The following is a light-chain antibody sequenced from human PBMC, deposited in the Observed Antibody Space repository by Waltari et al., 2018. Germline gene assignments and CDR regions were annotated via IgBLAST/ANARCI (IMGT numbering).Light chain of an antibody. CDR2: EVN. V-gene: IGLV2-8*01. CDR1: ASDVGGYNY. J-gene: IGLJ2*01. Sequence: QSALTQPPSASGSPGQSVTISCTGTASDVGGYNYVSWYQHHPGKAPKLWIFEVNKRPSGVPDRFSGSRSGNTASLTVSGLQAKDEADYYCSSYAGSKTIFGGGTKLTVL. CDR3: SSYAGSKTI.